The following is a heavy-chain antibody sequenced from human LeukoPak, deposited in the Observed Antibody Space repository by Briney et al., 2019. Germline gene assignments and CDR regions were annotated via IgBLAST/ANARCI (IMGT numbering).Heavy chain of an antibody. CDR3: ARGRDGWLVRNPYFDY. V-gene: IGHV4-59*12. CDR2: VYYSGST. J-gene: IGHJ4*02. D-gene: IGHD6-19*01. Sequence: SETLSLTCTVSGASFEHFFWSWIRQPPGKGLEWIGYVYYSGSTYYNPSLKSRVTISVDTSKNQFSLKLSSVTAADTAVYYCARGRDGWLVRNPYFDYWGQGTLVTVSS. CDR1: GASFEHFF.